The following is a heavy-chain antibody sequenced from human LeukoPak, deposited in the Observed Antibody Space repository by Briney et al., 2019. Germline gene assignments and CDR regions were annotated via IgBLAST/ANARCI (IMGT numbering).Heavy chain of an antibody. Sequence: GGSLRLSCAASGFTFSDYYMSWIRQAPGKGLEWVSYISGSGSTIYYADSVKGRFTISRDNSKNTLYLQMNSLRAKDTAVYYCAKDGLVYYDILTGYSTEHDAFDVWGQGTMVTVSS. CDR2: ISGSGSTI. CDR1: GFTFSDYY. V-gene: IGHV3-11*01. D-gene: IGHD3-9*01. J-gene: IGHJ3*01. CDR3: AKDGLVYYDILTGYSTEHDAFDV.